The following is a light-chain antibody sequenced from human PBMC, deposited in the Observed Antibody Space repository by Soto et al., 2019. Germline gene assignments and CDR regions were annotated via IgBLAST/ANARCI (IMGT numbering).Light chain of an antibody. V-gene: IGKV3-20*01. CDR2: GAS. Sequence: DIVLTQSPSTLSLSHGERATLYCRASQSVSSSFLAWYQQKPGQAPRLLIYGASSRATGIPDRFSGSGSGTDFTLTISRLEPEDFAVYYCQQYGSSFTWTFAQGTKVDI. CDR3: QQYGSSFTWT. CDR1: QSVSSSF. J-gene: IGKJ1*01.